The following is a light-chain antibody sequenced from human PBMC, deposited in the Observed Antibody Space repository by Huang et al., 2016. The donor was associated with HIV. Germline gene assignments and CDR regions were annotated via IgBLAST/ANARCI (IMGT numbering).Light chain of an antibody. Sequence: DIVMTQSPDSLAVSLGERATINCKSSQSVLYSSNNKNHLAWYQQKPGQPPKLLIYWASTRESWVPDLFSGSGSGTDFTLTISSLQAEDVAVYYCQQYYSAPLTFGGGTKVEIK. J-gene: IGKJ4*01. V-gene: IGKV4-1*01. CDR2: WAS. CDR3: QQYYSAPLT. CDR1: QSVLYSSNNKNH.